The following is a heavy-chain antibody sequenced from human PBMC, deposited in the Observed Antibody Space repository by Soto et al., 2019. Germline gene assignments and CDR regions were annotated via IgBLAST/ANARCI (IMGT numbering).Heavy chain of an antibody. V-gene: IGHV3-23*01. Sequence: VQLLESGGDLVQPGGSLRVSCAASGFDFNSYAMTWVRQTPGKGLEWVSSVSGNGDTTYYADSLKDRFTISRDNFKNTLYLQMTNGKAEDTAIYFCCHTSTNDGVDFWGQGTLVTVSS. J-gene: IGHJ1*01. CDR3: CHTSTNDGVDF. D-gene: IGHD3-16*01. CDR2: VSGNGDTT. CDR1: GFDFNSYA.